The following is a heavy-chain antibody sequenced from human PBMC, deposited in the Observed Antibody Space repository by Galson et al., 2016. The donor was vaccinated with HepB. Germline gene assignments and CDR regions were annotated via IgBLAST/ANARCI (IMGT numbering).Heavy chain of an antibody. CDR2: ISGSGSTL. D-gene: IGHD3-10*01. Sequence: SLRLSCAASGFTFRSFALNWVRQAPGKGLEWVSYISGSGSTLYYADSVKGRFTISRDNAKDSLYLQMNSLRDEDTAVYYCARDKGREFGELSYYYGLDVWGLGTTVTVSS. V-gene: IGHV3-48*02. CDR1: GFTFRSFA. J-gene: IGHJ6*02. CDR3: ARDKGREFGELSYYYGLDV.